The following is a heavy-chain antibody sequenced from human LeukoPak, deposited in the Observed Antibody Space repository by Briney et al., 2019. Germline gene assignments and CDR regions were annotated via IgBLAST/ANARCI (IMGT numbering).Heavy chain of an antibody. CDR1: GYTFINYY. Sequence: GASVKVSCKASGYTFINYYLHWVRQAPGQRPEWMGIINPSGDSTNYAQKFQGRVTMTADMSTNTVYMELSSLRSEDTAVYYCARDVAPRLGPQDFFDYWGQGTLVTVSS. J-gene: IGHJ4*02. CDR3: ARDVAPRLGPQDFFDY. D-gene: IGHD6-6*01. V-gene: IGHV1-46*01. CDR2: INPSGDST.